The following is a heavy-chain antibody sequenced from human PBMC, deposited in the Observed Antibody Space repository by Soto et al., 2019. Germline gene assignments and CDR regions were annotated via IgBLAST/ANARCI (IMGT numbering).Heavy chain of an antibody. J-gene: IGHJ4*02. Sequence: GESLKISCKGSGYSFTSYWIGWVRQMPGKGLEWMGIIYPGDSDTRYSPSFQGQVTISADKSISTAYLQWSSLKASDTAMYYCVWRDGVFGGDCSGGSCYWSLFDYWGQGTLVTVSS. CDR2: IYPGDSDT. CDR3: VWRDGVFGGDCSGGSCYWSLFDY. CDR1: GYSFTSYW. D-gene: IGHD2-15*01. V-gene: IGHV5-51*01.